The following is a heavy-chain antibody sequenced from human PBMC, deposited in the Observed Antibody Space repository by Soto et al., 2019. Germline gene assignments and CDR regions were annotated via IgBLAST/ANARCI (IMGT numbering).Heavy chain of an antibody. CDR3: ARDWGSSGWPN. CDR1: GHSLSSGGYY. D-gene: IGHD6-19*01. CDR2: IYFTGTT. J-gene: IGHJ4*02. V-gene: IGHV4-31*03. Sequence: SETLSLTCTVSGHSLSSGGYYWSWIRQHPGKGLEWVGYIYFTGTTLYNPSLKSRLAISVDRSKNQFSLKLTSVTAADTAVYYCARDWGSSGWPNWGQGVLVT.